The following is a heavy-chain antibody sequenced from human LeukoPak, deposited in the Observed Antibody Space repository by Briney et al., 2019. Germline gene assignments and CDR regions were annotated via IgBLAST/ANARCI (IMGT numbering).Heavy chain of an antibody. J-gene: IGHJ3*02. CDR3: ARHGLVWGTVDAFDI. Sequence: SETLSLTCNVSGYFISSGYCWGWIRQPPGKGLEWIGSIYYSGSTYYNPSLKSRVTISVDTSKNQFSLKLSSVTAADTAVYCCARHGLVWGTVDAFDIWGQGTMVTVSS. D-gene: IGHD1-14*01. CDR1: GYFISSGYC. CDR2: IYYSGST. V-gene: IGHV4-38-2*02.